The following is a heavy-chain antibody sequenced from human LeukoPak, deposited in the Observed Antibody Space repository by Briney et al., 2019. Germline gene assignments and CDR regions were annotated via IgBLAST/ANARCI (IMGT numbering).Heavy chain of an antibody. J-gene: IGHJ3*02. CDR2: VSFGGGT. Sequence: SETLSLTCTVSGGSISTDYWSWIRQPPGKGLDWIGYVSFGGGTNYNPSLRSRVITSADTSKNQFSLNLTSVTAADTAVYYCVRASVESGGAFDIWGQGTMVTVSS. D-gene: IGHD2-15*01. V-gene: IGHV4-59*01. CDR3: VRASVESGGAFDI. CDR1: GGSISTDY.